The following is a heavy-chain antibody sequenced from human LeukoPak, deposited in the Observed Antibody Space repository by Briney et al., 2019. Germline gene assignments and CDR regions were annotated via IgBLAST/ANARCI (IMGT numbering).Heavy chain of an antibody. D-gene: IGHD3-10*01. CDR1: GFTFTSYA. CDR2: ISGSGVST. CDR3: RKDKSKGELRGNEFDY. Sequence: PGGSLRLSCAASGFTFTSYAMSWVRQAPGKGLEWVSAISGSGVSTYYADSVKGRFTISRDNSKNTLYLHMNSLRAEDTALYYCRKDKSKGELRGNEFDYWGQGTLVIVSS. J-gene: IGHJ4*02. V-gene: IGHV3-23*01.